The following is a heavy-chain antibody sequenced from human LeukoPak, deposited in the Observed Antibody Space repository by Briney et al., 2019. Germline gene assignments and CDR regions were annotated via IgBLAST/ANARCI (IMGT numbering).Heavy chain of an antibody. CDR2: INHGARA. J-gene: IGHJ3*02. D-gene: IGHD6-6*01. CDR3: ARHPLCWPRRHAFDI. Sequence: SETLSLTCAVYGESFKNYYFSWIRQSPGKGLEWIGEINHGARASYNPSLKSRVTISVDTSKNQVSLKLSSVTAADTAKYYCARHPLCWPRRHAFDIWGQGTMVTVSS. V-gene: IGHV4-34*01. CDR1: GESFKNYY.